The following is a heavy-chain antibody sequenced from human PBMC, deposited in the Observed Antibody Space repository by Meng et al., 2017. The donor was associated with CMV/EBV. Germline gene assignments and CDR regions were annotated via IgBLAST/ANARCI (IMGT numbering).Heavy chain of an antibody. J-gene: IGHJ5*02. CDR3: VRDVATIGNWFDP. CDR2: IHHSGNT. V-gene: IGHV4-38-2*02. Sequence: SETLSLTCTVSGYSISSGYYWGWIRQPPGKELEWIGSIHHSGNTYYNPSLKSRVTISIDTSKNQFSLKLSSVTAADTAVYYCVRDVATIGNWFDPWGQGTLVTVSS. CDR1: GYSISSGYY. D-gene: IGHD5-12*01.